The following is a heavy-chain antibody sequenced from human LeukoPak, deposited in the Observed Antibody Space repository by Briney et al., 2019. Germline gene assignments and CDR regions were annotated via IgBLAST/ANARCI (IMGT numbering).Heavy chain of an antibody. CDR1: GGSISSRAHY. V-gene: IGHV4-39*07. Sequence: PSETLSLTCTVSGGSISSRAHYWGWIRQPPGKGLEWIGSIYYSGSTYYNPSLKSRVTISVDTSKNQFSLKLSSVTAADTAVYYCAREKSSAYYYGSGTDYWGQGTLVTVS. D-gene: IGHD3-10*01. J-gene: IGHJ4*02. CDR2: IYYSGST. CDR3: AREKSSAYYYGSGTDY.